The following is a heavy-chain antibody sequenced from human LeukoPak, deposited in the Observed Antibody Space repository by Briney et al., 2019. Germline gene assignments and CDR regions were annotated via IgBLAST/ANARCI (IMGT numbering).Heavy chain of an antibody. D-gene: IGHD3-22*01. Sequence: SETLSLTCTVSGGSISSTSYYWSWIRQPAGKGLEWIGRIFTTGSTTGSTTYNPSLKSRATMSIDTSKTHFSLEVSSVTAADTAVYYCAREPRPYDSSGWYYFDYWGQGTLVTVSS. CDR3: AREPRPYDSSGWYYFDY. J-gene: IGHJ4*02. CDR2: IFTTGSTTGST. CDR1: GGSISSTSYY. V-gene: IGHV4-61*02.